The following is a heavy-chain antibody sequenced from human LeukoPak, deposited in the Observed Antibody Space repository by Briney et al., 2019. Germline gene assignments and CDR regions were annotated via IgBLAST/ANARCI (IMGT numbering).Heavy chain of an antibody. CDR3: ARRSVTIYYMDV. CDR2: ISSSSNYI. J-gene: IGHJ6*03. Sequence: GGSLRLSCAASGFTFSSYSMNWVRQAPGKGLEWVSSISSSSNYIYYADSVKGRFTISRDNAKNSLYLQMNSLRAEDTAVYYCARRSVTIYYMDVWGKGTTVTISS. CDR1: GFTFSSYS. V-gene: IGHV3-21*01. D-gene: IGHD4-11*01.